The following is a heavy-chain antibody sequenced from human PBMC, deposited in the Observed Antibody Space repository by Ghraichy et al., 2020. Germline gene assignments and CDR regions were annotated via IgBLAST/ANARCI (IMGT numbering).Heavy chain of an antibody. CDR3: ARDGAGITIFGVVIMGEYFDY. V-gene: IGHV3-30*04. CDR1: GFTFSSYA. Sequence: GESLNISCAASGFTFSSYAMHWVRQAPGKGLEWVAVISYDGSNKYYADSVKGRFTISRDNSKNTLYLQMNSLRAEDTAVYYCARDGAGITIFGVVIMGEYFDYWGQGTLVTVSS. J-gene: IGHJ4*02. CDR2: ISYDGSNK. D-gene: IGHD3-3*01.